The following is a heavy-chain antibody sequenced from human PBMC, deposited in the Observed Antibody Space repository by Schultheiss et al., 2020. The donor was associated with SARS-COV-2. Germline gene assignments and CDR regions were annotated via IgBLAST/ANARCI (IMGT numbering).Heavy chain of an antibody. CDR3: ARAGNTAMAIDY. D-gene: IGHD5-18*01. J-gene: IGHJ4*02. Sequence: SQTLSLTCTVSGGSISSYYWSWLRQPPGKGLEWIGYIYYSGSTNYNPSLKSRVTISVDTSKNQFSLKLSSVTAADTAVYYCARAGNTAMAIDYWGQGTLVTVAS. V-gene: IGHV4-59*12. CDR2: IYYSGST. CDR1: GGSISSYY.